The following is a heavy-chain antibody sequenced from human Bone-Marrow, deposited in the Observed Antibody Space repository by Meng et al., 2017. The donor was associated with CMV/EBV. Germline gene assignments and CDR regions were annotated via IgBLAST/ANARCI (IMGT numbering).Heavy chain of an antibody. J-gene: IGHJ6*02. V-gene: IGHV3-23*01. CDR1: GFTFSSYA. CDR2: ISGSGGIT. CDR3: AKDESYYYYGMDV. Sequence: GESLKISCAASGFTFSSYAMSWVRQAPGKGLEWVSAISGSGGITYYADSVKGRFTISRDNSKNTLYLQMNSLRAEDTAVYYCAKDESYYYYGMDVWGQGTTVTVSS.